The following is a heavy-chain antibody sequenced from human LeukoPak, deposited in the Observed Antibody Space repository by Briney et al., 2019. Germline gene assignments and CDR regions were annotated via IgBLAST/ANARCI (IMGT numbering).Heavy chain of an antibody. CDR2: IYYSGST. CDR3: ARSYYYGSGNPDWFDP. Sequence: SETLSLTCTVSGGSISSYYWSWIRQPPGKGLEWIGYIYYSGSTNYNPSLKSRVTISVDTSKNQFSLKLSSVTAADTAVYYCARSYYYGSGNPDWFDPWGQGTLVTVSS. V-gene: IGHV4-59*01. D-gene: IGHD3-10*01. J-gene: IGHJ5*02. CDR1: GGSISSYY.